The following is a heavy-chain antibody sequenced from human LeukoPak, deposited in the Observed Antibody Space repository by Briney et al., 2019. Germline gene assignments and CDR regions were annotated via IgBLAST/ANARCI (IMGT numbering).Heavy chain of an antibody. CDR2: IYYSGST. J-gene: IGHJ4*02. V-gene: IGHV4-59*11. Sequence: SETLSLTCTVSGGSIGSHFWNWIRQSPGKGLEWMGYIYYSGSTEYNPSLKSRISISVDTSKNKFSLKLTSVTAADTAVYHCAGDSGVRGVIGYWGQGTLVTVSS. CDR3: AGDSGVRGVIGY. D-gene: IGHD3-10*01. CDR1: GGSIGSHF.